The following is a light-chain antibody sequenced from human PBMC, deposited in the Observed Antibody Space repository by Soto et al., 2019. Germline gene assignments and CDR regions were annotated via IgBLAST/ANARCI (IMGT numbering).Light chain of an antibody. CDR2: GAS. J-gene: IGKJ1*01. Sequence: EIVLTQSPGTLSLSPGERATLSCRASQSVSSSFLAWYQQKPGQAPRLLIYGASSRATGIPDRFSGSGSGTAFTLNISRLEPEDFAVCYCQEYDSSPWTFGQGTKVEIK. CDR1: QSVSSSF. V-gene: IGKV3-20*01. CDR3: QEYDSSPWT.